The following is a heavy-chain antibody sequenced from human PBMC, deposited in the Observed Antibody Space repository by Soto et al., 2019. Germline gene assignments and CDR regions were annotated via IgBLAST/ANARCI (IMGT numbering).Heavy chain of an antibody. D-gene: IGHD6-13*01. CDR1: GFTFSNYE. CDR3: ARRGYGSRWPNVYMDV. V-gene: IGHV3-64*01. Sequence: EAQLVESGGGLVQPGGSLRLSCAASGFTFSNYEMHWVRQAPGKGLEYVSGISNNGAHTDYAKSVKGRFTISRDNSEKTLYLFKGGLRAVSMCLYYCARRGYGSRWPNVYMDVWGKGTTVTVSS. J-gene: IGHJ6*03. CDR2: ISNNGAHT.